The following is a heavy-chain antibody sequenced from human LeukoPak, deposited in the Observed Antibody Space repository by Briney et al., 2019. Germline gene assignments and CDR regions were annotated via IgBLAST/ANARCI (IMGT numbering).Heavy chain of an antibody. Sequence: SETLSLTCTVSGGSISSGGYYWSWIRQPPGKGLEWIGYIYHSGSTYYNPSLKSRVTISVDRSKNQFSLKLSSVTAADTAVYYCARGSSGSLSRFDPWGQGTLVTVSS. CDR1: GGSISSGGYY. V-gene: IGHV4-30-2*01. CDR2: IYHSGST. CDR3: ARGSSGSLSRFDP. J-gene: IGHJ5*02. D-gene: IGHD3-10*01.